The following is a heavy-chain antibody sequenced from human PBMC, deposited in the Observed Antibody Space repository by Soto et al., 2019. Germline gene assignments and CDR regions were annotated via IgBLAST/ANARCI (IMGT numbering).Heavy chain of an antibody. CDR2: VITIFGTV. V-gene: IGHV1-69*01. J-gene: IGHJ3*02. Sequence: QVQLVQSGAEVKKPGSSVKLSCKASGGTFSSHAVSWVRQAPGQGFEWMGGVITIFGTVNYTQKFQDRVTINADESTSIANMELSSLRSEDTAIYYCAQADIVLMGGAFDIWGQGTMVTVSS. D-gene: IGHD2-15*01. CDR1: GGTFSSHA. CDR3: AQADIVLMGGAFDI.